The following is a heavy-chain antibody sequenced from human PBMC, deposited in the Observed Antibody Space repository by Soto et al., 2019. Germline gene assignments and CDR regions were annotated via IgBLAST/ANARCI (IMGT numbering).Heavy chain of an antibody. Sequence: GGSLRLSCAASGFTFSSYWMSWVRQAPGKGLEWVANIKQDGSEKYYVDSVKGRFTISRDNAKNSLYRQMNSLRAEDTAVYYCARDRGGSGSYYDTPYYYYGMDVWGQGTTVTVSS. CDR3: ARDRGGSGSYYDTPYYYYGMDV. D-gene: IGHD3-10*01. J-gene: IGHJ6*02. CDR2: IKQDGSEK. CDR1: GFTFSSYW. V-gene: IGHV3-7*05.